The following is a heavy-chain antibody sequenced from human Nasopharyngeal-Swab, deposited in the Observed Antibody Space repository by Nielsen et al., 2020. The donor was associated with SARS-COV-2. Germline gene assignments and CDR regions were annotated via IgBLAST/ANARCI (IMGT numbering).Heavy chain of an antibody. Sequence: GESLKISCAASGFTFSSYAMSWVRQAPGKGLEWVSAISGSGGSTYYADFVKGRFTISRDNSKNTLYLQMNSLRAEDTAVYYCAKDTSLKIRYSSSSHFDYWGQGTLVTVSS. CDR1: GFTFSSYA. D-gene: IGHD6-6*01. CDR3: AKDTSLKIRYSSSSHFDY. J-gene: IGHJ4*02. CDR2: ISGSGGST. V-gene: IGHV3-23*01.